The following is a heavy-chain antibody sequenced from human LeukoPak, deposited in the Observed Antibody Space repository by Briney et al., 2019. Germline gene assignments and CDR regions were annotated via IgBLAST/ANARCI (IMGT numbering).Heavy chain of an antibody. Sequence: SETLSLTCTVSGGSISSYYWSWIRQPPGKGLEWIGYIYYSGSTNYNPSLKSRVTISVDTSKNQFSLKLSSVTAADTAVYYCARGKSSSWFGNYYYYMDVWGKGTTVTVSS. CDR1: GGSISSYY. V-gene: IGHV4-59*01. D-gene: IGHD6-13*01. CDR3: ARGKSSSWFGNYYYYMDV. J-gene: IGHJ6*03. CDR2: IYYSGST.